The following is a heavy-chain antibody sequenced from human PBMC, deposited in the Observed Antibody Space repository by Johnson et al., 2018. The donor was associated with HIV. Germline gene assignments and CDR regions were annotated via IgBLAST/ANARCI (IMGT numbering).Heavy chain of an antibody. J-gene: IGHJ3*02. Sequence: QVQLVESGGGLIQPGGSLRLSCAASGFTFSSYAMHWVRQAPGKGLEWVAVISYDGSNKYYADSVKGRFTISRDNSKNTLYLQMNSLRAEDTAVYYCARTVTTLSGAFDIWGQGTMVTVSS. CDR2: ISYDGSNK. CDR1: GFTFSSYA. D-gene: IGHD4-17*01. CDR3: ARTVTTLSGAFDI. V-gene: IGHV3-30*04.